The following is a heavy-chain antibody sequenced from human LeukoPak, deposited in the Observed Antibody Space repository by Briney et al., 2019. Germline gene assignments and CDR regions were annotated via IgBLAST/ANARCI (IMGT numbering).Heavy chain of an antibody. CDR1: GYSFTSYW. D-gene: IGHD1-26*01. V-gene: IGHV5-51*01. CDR2: IYPGDSDI. CDR3: AMEASVGARGPFDY. J-gene: IGHJ4*02. Sequence: GESLKISCKGSGYSFTSYWIGWVRQMPGKGLEWMGIIYPGDSDIRYSPSFQGQVSISADKSINTAYLQWSSLKASDTAMYYCAMEASVGARGPFDYWGQGTLVTVSS.